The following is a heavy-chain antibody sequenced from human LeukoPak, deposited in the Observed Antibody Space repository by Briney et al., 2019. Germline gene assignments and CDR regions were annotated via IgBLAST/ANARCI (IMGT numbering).Heavy chain of an antibody. CDR2: ISYDGSNK. CDR1: GFTFSSYC. V-gene: IGHV3-30*18. J-gene: IGHJ4*02. D-gene: IGHD2-2*01. CDR3: AKDLGVPAVFDY. Sequence: GRSLRLSCAASGFTFSSYCMHWVRQAPGKGLEWVAVISYDGSNKYYADSVKGRFTISRENSKNTLYLQMNSLRAEDTAVYYCAKDLGVPAVFDYWGQGTLVTVSS.